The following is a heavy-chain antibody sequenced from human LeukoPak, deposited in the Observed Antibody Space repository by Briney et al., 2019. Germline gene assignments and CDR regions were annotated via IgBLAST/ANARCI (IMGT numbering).Heavy chain of an antibody. V-gene: IGHV3-30*04. J-gene: IGHJ4*02. D-gene: IGHD2-2*01. CDR1: GFTFSNYT. CDR3: AIHCISISCHSPR. Sequence: GGSLRLSCAASGFTFSNYTMHWVRQTPGKGLEWVAVISDDGGHKSYADSVKGRFTIPRDISKNTLYLQMNSLGAEDTAVYYCAIHCISISCHSPRWGQGTLVTVSS. CDR2: ISDDGGHK.